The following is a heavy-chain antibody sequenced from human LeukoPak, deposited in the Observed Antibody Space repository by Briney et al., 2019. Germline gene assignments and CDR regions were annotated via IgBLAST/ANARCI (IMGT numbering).Heavy chain of an antibody. V-gene: IGHV3-23*01. CDR2: ITGSGDNT. CDR1: GFTVTSYA. CDR3: AKETLDY. J-gene: IGHJ4*02. Sequence: GGSLRLSCAASGFTVTSYAMSWVRQAPGKGLEWVSAITGSGDNTFYADSVKGRFTISRDNSKNTLYLQMNSLRAEDTAVYYCAKETLDYWGQGTLVTVSS.